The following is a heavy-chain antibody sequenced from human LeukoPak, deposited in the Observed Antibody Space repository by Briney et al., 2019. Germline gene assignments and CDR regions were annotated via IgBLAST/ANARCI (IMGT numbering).Heavy chain of an antibody. Sequence: GASVKVSCKASGFTFTSSAMQWVRQARGQRLEWIGWIVVGSGNTNYAQKFQERVTITRDMSTSTAYMELSSLRSEDTAVYYYAADSGITGTTTRFDYWGQGTLVTVSS. CDR3: AADSGITGTTTRFDY. J-gene: IGHJ4*02. D-gene: IGHD1-7*01. CDR2: IVVGSGNT. CDR1: GFTFTSSA. V-gene: IGHV1-58*02.